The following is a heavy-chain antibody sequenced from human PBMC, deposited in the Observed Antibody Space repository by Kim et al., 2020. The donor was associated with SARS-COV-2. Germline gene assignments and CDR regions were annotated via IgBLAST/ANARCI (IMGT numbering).Heavy chain of an antibody. Sequence: SVKVSCKASGGTFSSYAIRWVRQAPGQGLEWMGGIIPIFGTAHYAQKFQGRVTITADESTNTAYMELGSLSCEDTAVYYCAEAAAGRMGPIPYCYYYYMDVWGKGTTVTVAS. CDR1: GGTFSSYA. CDR2: IIPIFGTA. CDR3: AEAAAGRMGPIPYCYYYYMDV. V-gene: IGHV1-69*13. J-gene: IGHJ6*03. D-gene: IGHD2-15*01.